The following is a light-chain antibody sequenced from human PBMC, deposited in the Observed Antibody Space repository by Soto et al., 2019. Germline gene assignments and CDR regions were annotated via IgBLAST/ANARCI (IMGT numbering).Light chain of an antibody. V-gene: IGLV3-1*01. CDR2: EDY. CDR1: KLGDKF. Sequence: SYELTQPRSVSVSPGQTASITCSGDKLGDKFACWYQQKPGQSPVLVIYEDYKRPSGIPERFSGSNSGNTATLTISDTQAMDEADYYCQAWDINTAVFGTGTKVTVL. J-gene: IGLJ1*01. CDR3: QAWDINTAV.